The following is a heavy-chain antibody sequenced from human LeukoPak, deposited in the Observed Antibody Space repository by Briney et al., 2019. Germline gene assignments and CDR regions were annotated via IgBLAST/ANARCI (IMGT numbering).Heavy chain of an antibody. D-gene: IGHD2-21*01. V-gene: IGHV3-30*18. CDR3: AKCRVPRGGDHANYFDY. Sequence: SGGSLRLSCAASAFTFSSSGMHWVRQAPGKGLEWLAVISYNGGNKYYADSVKGRFTISRDNSKNTLYLQMNSLRVEDTAVYYCAKCRVPRGGDHANYFDYWGQGTLVTVSS. CDR2: ISYNGGNK. CDR1: AFTFSSSG. J-gene: IGHJ4*02.